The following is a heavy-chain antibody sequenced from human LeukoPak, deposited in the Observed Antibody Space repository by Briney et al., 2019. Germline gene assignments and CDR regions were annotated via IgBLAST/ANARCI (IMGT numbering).Heavy chain of an antibody. V-gene: IGHV1-2*02. CDR1: GCTFTGYY. CDR2: INPNSGGT. J-gene: IGHJ6*03. CDR3: ARAPYITIFGVALHRYYYYMDV. D-gene: IGHD3-3*01. Sequence: GASVKVSCKASGCTFTGYYMHWVRQAPGQGLEWMGWINPNSGGTNYAQKFQGRVTMTRDTSISTAYMELSRLRSDDTAVYYCARAPYITIFGVALHRYYYYMDVWGKGTTVTVSS.